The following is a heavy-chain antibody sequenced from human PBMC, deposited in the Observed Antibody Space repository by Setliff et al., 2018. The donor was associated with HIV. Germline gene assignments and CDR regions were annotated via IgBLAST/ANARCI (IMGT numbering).Heavy chain of an antibody. V-gene: IGHV4-38-2*02. Sequence: SETLSLTCTVSGYSISSGYYWGWIRQPPGKGLEWIANIYHSGSTYYNPSLKSRVTMSVDTSKNQFSLKLSSVTAVDTAVYYCAKKGNGDYHLDYWGQGTLVTVSS. CDR2: IYHSGST. CDR1: GYSISSGYY. D-gene: IGHD4-17*01. J-gene: IGHJ4*02. CDR3: AKKGNGDYHLDY.